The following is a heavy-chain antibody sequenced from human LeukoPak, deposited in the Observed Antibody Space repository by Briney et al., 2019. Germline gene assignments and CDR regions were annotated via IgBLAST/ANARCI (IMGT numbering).Heavy chain of an antibody. CDR3: AKIRAPAYDF. V-gene: IGHV3-23*01. CDR2: ISGSGSGDST. D-gene: IGHD3-3*02. J-gene: IGHJ3*01. CDR1: GFTFSSYA. Sequence: GGSLRLSCAASGFTFSSYAMNWVRQAPGKGLEWVSAISGSGSGDSTYYAGSVKGRFTISRDNSKNTLYLQMNSLRAEDTAVYYCAKIRAPAYDFWGQGTMVTVSS.